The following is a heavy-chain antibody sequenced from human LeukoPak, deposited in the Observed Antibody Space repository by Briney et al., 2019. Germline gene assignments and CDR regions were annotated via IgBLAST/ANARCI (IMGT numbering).Heavy chain of an antibody. CDR2: ISYDGSNK. Sequence: PGGSLRLSCAASGFTFSSYGMHWVSQAPGRGLGWVAVISYDGSNKYYADSVKGRFTISRDNSKNTLYLQMNSLRAEDTAVYYCARGMHGGYYFDYWGQGTLVTVSS. CDR1: GFTFSSYG. J-gene: IGHJ4*02. D-gene: IGHD2-15*01. CDR3: ARGMHGGYYFDY. V-gene: IGHV3-30*03.